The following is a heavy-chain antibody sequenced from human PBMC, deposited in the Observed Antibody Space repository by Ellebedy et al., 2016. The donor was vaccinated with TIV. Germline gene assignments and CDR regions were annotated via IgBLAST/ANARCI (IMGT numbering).Heavy chain of an antibody. D-gene: IGHD4-17*01. CDR2: IKQDGSEK. CDR1: GFSFRSYW. V-gene: IGHV3-7*01. CDR3: ASDGSYGDFLSPTHAFEM. Sequence: GGSLRLSCAASGFSFRSYWMSWVRQAPGKGLEWVSNIKQDGSEKYYVDSVRGRFTISRDNAKNSLYRQMNSRRAEDTAVYYCASDGSYGDFLSPTHAFEMWGQGTMITVSS. J-gene: IGHJ3*02.